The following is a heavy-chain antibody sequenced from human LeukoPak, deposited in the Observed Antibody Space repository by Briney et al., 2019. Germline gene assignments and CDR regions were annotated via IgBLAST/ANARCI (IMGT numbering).Heavy chain of an antibody. CDR3: ARYSGSYLGVDY. CDR1: GFTFSSYG. J-gene: IGHJ4*02. V-gene: IGHV3-23*01. CDR2: ISGSGGST. D-gene: IGHD1-26*01. Sequence: GGTLRLSCAASGFTFSSYGMNWVRQAPGKGLEWVSAISGSGGSTYYADSVKGRFTISRDNSKNTLYLQMNSLRAEDTAVYYCARYSGSYLGVDYWGQGTLVTVSS.